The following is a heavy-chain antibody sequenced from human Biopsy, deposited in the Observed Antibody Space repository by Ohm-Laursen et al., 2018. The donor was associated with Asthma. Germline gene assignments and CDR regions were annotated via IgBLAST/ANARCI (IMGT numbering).Heavy chain of an antibody. D-gene: IGHD3-3*01. Sequence: ASVKVSCKASGGTFSSNSIDWVRRAPGQGLEWMGWISAYNGNTKFAQKLQDRVTMITDTSTSTAYMELSSLTIEDTAVYYCARAVTILQEWSGGMDVWGQGTTVTVSS. V-gene: IGHV1-18*04. CDR2: ISAYNGNT. CDR3: ARAVTILQEWSGGMDV. J-gene: IGHJ6*02. CDR1: GGTFSSNS.